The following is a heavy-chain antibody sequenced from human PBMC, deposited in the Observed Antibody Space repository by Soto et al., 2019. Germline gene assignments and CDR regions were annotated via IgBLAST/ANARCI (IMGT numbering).Heavy chain of an antibody. CDR1: GFTFSSYE. Sequence: EGSLRLSCAASGFTFSSYEMNWVRQAPGQGLEWVSYISDSGGTVYYADSVKGRFTVSRDNAQNSVYLQMSSLRTEDTAVYYCARDLLHYDFWSGYSAYFYYGMEGWGPGTTFTISS. CDR2: ISDSGGTV. D-gene: IGHD3-3*01. V-gene: IGHV3-48*03. J-gene: IGHJ6*02. CDR3: ARDLLHYDFWSGYSAYFYYGMEG.